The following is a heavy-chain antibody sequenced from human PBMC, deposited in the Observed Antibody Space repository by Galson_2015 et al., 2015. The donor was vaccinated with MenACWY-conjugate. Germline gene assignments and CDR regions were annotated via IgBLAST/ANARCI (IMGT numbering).Heavy chain of an antibody. V-gene: IGHV3-74*01. Sequence: SLRLSCAASGFTFNQYWMHWVRQAPGKGLVWVSRISPDGSVTNYADSVKGRFTLSRDNAKSTLYLQMNRLRGEDTAVYYCTRVNDGYGRFDPWGKGTLVTVSS. CDR1: GFTFNQYW. CDR2: ISPDGSVT. D-gene: IGHD5-24*01. CDR3: TRVNDGYGRFDP. J-gene: IGHJ5*02.